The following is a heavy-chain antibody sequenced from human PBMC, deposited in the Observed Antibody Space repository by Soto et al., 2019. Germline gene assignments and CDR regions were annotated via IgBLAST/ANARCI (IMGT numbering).Heavy chain of an antibody. V-gene: IGHV5-51*01. Sequence: ESLKISCKASGYSFTTYWLGWVRQMPGKGLEWMGIIYPGDSDTRYSPSFQGQVTMSADKSIGTAYLQWSSLKASDSAMYYCARNEDSGSHYKYFDYWGQGTLVTVSS. CDR3: ARNEDSGSHYKYFDY. D-gene: IGHD1-26*01. CDR1: GYSFTTYW. CDR2: IYPGDSDT. J-gene: IGHJ4*02.